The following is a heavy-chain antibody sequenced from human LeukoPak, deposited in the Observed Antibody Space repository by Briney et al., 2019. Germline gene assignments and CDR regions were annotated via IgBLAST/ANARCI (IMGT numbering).Heavy chain of an antibody. Sequence: ESGGSLRLSCAASGFTVRDYHMSWIRQAPGKGLELVSAIVGSSTHHADSVTARFTISRDNFKNTLNLQMTSLRAEDSAIYYCTRDEPGGSWFIGGQGTLVTVSA. CDR1: GFTVRDYH. CDR3: TRDEPGGSWFI. J-gene: IGHJ4*02. D-gene: IGHD3-16*02. CDR2: IVGSST. V-gene: IGHV3-23*01.